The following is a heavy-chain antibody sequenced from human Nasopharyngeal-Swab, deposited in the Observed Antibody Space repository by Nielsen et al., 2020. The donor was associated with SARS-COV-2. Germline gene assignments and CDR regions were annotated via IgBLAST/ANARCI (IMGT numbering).Heavy chain of an antibody. CDR1: GYTFTSYG. V-gene: IGHV1-2*02. CDR2: INPNSGGT. D-gene: IGHD2-15*01. Sequence: AAVKVSCKASGYTFTSYGSSWVRQDPGQGLEWMGWINPNSGGTNYAQKFQGRVTMTRDTSISTAYMELSRLRSDDTAVYYCARALYCSGGSCPDYWGQGTLVTVSS. J-gene: IGHJ4*02. CDR3: ARALYCSGGSCPDY.